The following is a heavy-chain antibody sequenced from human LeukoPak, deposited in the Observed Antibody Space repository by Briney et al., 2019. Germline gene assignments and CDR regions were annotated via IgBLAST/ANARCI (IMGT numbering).Heavy chain of an antibody. V-gene: IGHV1-69*05. CDR1: GGTFSSYA. CDR2: IIPIFGTA. Sequence: GASVKVSCKASGGTFSSYAISWVRQAPGQGLEWMGGIIPIFGTANYAQKFQGRVTITTDESTSTAYMELSSLRSDDTAVYYCARDFTESSTYIPDVGGNWFDHWGQGTLVIVSS. J-gene: IGHJ5*02. CDR3: ARDFTESSTYIPDVGGNWFDH. D-gene: IGHD4-11*01.